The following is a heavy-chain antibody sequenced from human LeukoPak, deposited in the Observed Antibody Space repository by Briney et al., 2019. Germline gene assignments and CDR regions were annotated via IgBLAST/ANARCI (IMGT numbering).Heavy chain of an antibody. CDR1: GFTFSSYA. CDR2: ISGSGGST. D-gene: IGHD4-17*01. Sequence: GASLRLSCAASGFTFSSYAMSWVRQAPGKGLEWVSAISGSGGSTYYADSVKGRFTISRDNSKSTLYLQMNSLRAEDTAVYYCAKSKDYGDYGNPFDYWGQGTLVTVSS. CDR3: AKSKDYGDYGNPFDY. V-gene: IGHV3-23*01. J-gene: IGHJ4*02.